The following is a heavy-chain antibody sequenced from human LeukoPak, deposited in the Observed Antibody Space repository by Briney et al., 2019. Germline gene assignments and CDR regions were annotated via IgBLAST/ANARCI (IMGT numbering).Heavy chain of an antibody. CDR3: ARDTLGEGEDANYAVYYFDY. J-gene: IGHJ4*02. CDR2: IKQDGNEK. Sequence: PGGSLRLSCAASGFRFNTYWMSWVRQAPGKGLEWVANIKQDGNEKHYADSVKGRFTISRDNGKNSLDLQMNSLRADDTAVYYCARDTLGEGEDANYAVYYFDYWGQGTVVTVSS. V-gene: IGHV3-7*01. CDR1: GFRFNTYW. D-gene: IGHD4/OR15-4a*01.